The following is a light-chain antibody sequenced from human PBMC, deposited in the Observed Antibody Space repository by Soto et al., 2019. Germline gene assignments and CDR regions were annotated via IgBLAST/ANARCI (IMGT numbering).Light chain of an antibody. CDR2: GAS. J-gene: IGKJ5*01. CDR1: QSVNSD. Sequence: EIVMTQSPATLSVSPGERVTLSCRASQSVNSDFAWYQQKPGQAPRLLIYGASTRATGIPDRFSGSGSGTEFTLTISSLQSEDFAVYYCQQYNNWLITFGQGTRLEIK. CDR3: QQYNNWLIT. V-gene: IGKV3-15*01.